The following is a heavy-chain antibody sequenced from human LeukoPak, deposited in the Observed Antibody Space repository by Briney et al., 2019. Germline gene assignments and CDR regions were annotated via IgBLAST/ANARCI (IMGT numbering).Heavy chain of an antibody. CDR1: GFTFSSYG. J-gene: IGHJ4*02. V-gene: IGHV3-30*19. CDR2: ISYDGSSK. CDR3: ARDLSGWYSIDY. D-gene: IGHD6-19*01. Sequence: GGSLRLSCAASGFTFSSYGMHWVCQAPGKGLEWVTVISYDGSSKDYADSVKGRFTISRDSSKNTLYLQMNSLRAEDTALYYCARDLSGWYSIDYWGQGTLVTVSS.